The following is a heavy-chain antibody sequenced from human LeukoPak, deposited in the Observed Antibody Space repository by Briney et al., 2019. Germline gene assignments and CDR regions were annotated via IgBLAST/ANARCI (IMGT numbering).Heavy chain of an antibody. CDR1: GYTFTSYD. CDR2: MNPNSGNT. D-gene: IGHD3-22*01. CDR3: ARAPGSGYYSGFDY. J-gene: IGHJ4*02. Sequence: ASVKVSCKASGYTFTSYDINWVRQASGQGREWMGWMNPNSGNTGYAQKFQGRVTMTRNTSISTAYMELSSLRSEDTAVYYCARAPGSGYYSGFDYWGQGTLVTVSS. V-gene: IGHV1-8*01.